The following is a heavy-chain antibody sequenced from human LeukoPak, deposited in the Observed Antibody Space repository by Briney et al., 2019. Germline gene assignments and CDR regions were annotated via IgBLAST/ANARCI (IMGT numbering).Heavy chain of an antibody. CDR3: ARVSGYRLPFDY. Sequence: ASVKVSCKASGGTFSSYAISWVRQAPGQGLEWMGGIIPIFGTANYAQKFQGRVTITADESTSTAYMELSSLRSEDTAVYYCARVSGYRLPFDYWGQGTLVTVSS. V-gene: IGHV1-69*13. D-gene: IGHD2-2*01. J-gene: IGHJ4*02. CDR1: GGTFSSYA. CDR2: IIPIFGTA.